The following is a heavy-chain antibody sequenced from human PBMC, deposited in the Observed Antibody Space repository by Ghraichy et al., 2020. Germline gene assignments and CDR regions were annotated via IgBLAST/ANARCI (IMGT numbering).Heavy chain of an antibody. CDR3: AKSTRAARPDYFDY. J-gene: IGHJ4*02. CDR2: ISGSGGST. V-gene: IGHV3-23*01. Sequence: GESLNISCAASGFTFSSYAMSWVRQAPGKGLEWVSAISGSGGSTYYADSVKGRFTISRDNSKTTLYLQINSLRAEDTAVYYCAKSTRAARPDYFDYWGQGTLVTVSS. CDR1: GFTFSSYA. D-gene: IGHD6-6*01.